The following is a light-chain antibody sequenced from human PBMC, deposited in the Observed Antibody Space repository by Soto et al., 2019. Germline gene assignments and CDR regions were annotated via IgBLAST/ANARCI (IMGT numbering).Light chain of an antibody. J-gene: IGKJ5*01. Sequence: TVLTQSPATHSWSPGGRATLSCRASQSVNSKLAWYQQKPGQAPRLVIYGASTRATGIPARFSGSGSGTEFTLTINSLQSEDSAVYYCQQYNNWPPITFGQGTRLEIK. CDR2: GAS. CDR3: QQYNNWPPIT. V-gene: IGKV3D-15*01. CDR1: QSVNSK.